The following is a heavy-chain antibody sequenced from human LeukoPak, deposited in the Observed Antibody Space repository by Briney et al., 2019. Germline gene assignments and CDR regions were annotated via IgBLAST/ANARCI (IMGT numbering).Heavy chain of an antibody. CDR1: GGSISSTNW. V-gene: IGHV4-4*02. Sequence: SETLSLICGVSGGSISSTNWWTWIRQPPGKGLEWIGEVHLDGRTNYNPSLESRLTMSVDLSENHISLKLTSVTAADTAVYYCAREGGFYRPLDYTGQGTLATVSS. CDR3: AREGGFYRPLDY. D-gene: IGHD3-3*01. J-gene: IGHJ4*02. CDR2: VHLDGRT.